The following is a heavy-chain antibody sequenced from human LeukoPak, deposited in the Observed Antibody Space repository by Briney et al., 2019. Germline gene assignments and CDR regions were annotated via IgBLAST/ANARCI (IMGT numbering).Heavy chain of an antibody. CDR1: GFTFRHSW. Sequence: GGSLRLSCEASGFTFRHSWLSWIRQTPGKGLEWVANIHPDSSDKFYVDSMEGRFTISGDNTKNSLYLQIDNARLDDTGLYYCTRLPRETAGDYWGQGVPVIVSS. CDR3: TRLPRETAGDY. CDR2: IHPDSSDK. J-gene: IGHJ4*02. V-gene: IGHV3-7*03. D-gene: IGHD1-14*01.